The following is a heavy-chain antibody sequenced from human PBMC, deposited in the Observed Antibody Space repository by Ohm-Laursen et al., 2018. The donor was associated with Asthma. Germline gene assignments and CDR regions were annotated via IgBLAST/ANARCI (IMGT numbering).Heavy chain of an antibody. V-gene: IGHV3-48*02. CDR1: GFTFSTYS. Sequence: GSLRLSCAASGFTFSTYSMHWVRQAPGKGLEWVSYISSSSSTIYYADSVKGRFTISRDNAKNSLYLQMNSLRDEDTAVYYCARDRVGKHYDSSGLNLDWGQGTLVTVSS. D-gene: IGHD3-22*01. CDR3: ARDRVGKHYDSSGLNLD. CDR2: ISSSSSTI. J-gene: IGHJ4*02.